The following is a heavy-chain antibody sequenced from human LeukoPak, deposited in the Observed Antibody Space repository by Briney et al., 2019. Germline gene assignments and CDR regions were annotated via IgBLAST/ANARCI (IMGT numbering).Heavy chain of an antibody. D-gene: IGHD3-9*01. J-gene: IGHJ4*02. V-gene: IGHV1-2*02. CDR3: ARTKGYDILTGYPEWDY. CDR2: INPNSGGT. Sequence: GASVKVSCKASGYTFTGYYMHWVRQAPGQGLEWMGWINPNSGGTNNAQKFQGRVTMTRDTSISTAYVELSRLRSDDTAVYYCARTKGYDILTGYPEWDYWGQGTLVTVSS. CDR1: GYTFTGYY.